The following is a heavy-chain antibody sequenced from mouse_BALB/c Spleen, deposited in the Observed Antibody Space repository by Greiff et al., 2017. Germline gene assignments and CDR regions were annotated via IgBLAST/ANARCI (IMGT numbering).Heavy chain of an antibody. V-gene: IGHV5-6*01. CDR3: ARQGALSAMITTGAWFAY. CDR1: GFTFSSYG. CDR2: ISSGGSYT. J-gene: IGHJ3*01. Sequence: EVKLVESGADLVKPGGSLKLSCAASGFTFSSYGMSWVRQTPDKRLEWVATISSGGSYTYYPDSVKGRFTISRDNAKNTLYLQMSSLKSEDTAMYYCARQGALSAMITTGAWFAYWGQGTLVTVSA. D-gene: IGHD2-4*01.